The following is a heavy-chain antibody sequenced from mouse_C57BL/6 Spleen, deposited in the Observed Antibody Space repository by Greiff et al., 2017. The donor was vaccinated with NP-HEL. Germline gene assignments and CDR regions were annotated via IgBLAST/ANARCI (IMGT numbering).Heavy chain of an antibody. CDR3: ASSSIYDGYYWFAY. CDR1: GYTFTSYW. V-gene: IGHV1-69*01. D-gene: IGHD2-3*01. J-gene: IGHJ3*01. Sequence: VQLQQSGAELVMPGASVKLSCKASGYTFTSYWMHWVKQRPGQGLEWIGEIDPSDSYTNYNQKFKGKSTLTGDKSSSTAYMQLSSLTSEDSAVYYCASSSIYDGYYWFAYWGQGTLVTVSA. CDR2: IDPSDSYT.